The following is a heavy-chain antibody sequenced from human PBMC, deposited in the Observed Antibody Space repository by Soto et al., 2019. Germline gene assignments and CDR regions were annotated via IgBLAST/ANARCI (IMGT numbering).Heavy chain of an antibody. V-gene: IGHV1-18*01. CDR3: ARDNGGPEFGGVIVTYYFDY. CDR1: GYTFTSYG. J-gene: IGHJ4*02. D-gene: IGHD3-16*02. CDR2: ISAYNGNT. Sequence: ASVKVSCKASGYTFTSYGISWVRQAPGQGLEWMGWISAYNGNTNYAQKLQGRVTMTTDTSTSTAYMELSSLRSDDTAVYYCARDNGGPEFGGVIVTYYFDYWGQGTLVTVSS.